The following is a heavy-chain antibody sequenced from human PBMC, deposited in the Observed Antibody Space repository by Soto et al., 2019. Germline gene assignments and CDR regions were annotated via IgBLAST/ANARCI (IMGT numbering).Heavy chain of an antibody. Sequence: EVQLLESGGGLVQPGGSLRLSCAASGFTFSSYAMSWVRQAPGKGLEWVSAISGSGGSTYYADSVKGRFTISRDNSKNTLSLQVHSLIAEDTAVYYCAKAPRGWGLPAHDWFDPWGQGTLVTVSS. D-gene: IGHD1-26*01. CDR2: ISGSGGST. V-gene: IGHV3-23*01. J-gene: IGHJ5*02. CDR3: AKAPRGWGLPAHDWFDP. CDR1: GFTFSSYA.